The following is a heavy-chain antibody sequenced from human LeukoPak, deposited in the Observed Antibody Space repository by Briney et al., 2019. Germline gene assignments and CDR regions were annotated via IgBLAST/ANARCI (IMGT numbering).Heavy chain of an antibody. D-gene: IGHD3-22*01. J-gene: IGHJ6*02. CDR3: ARDYDYDSSGYYHSFGMDV. CDR1: GGSISSGDYY. CDR2: IYYSGST. Sequence: SQTLSLTCTVSGGSISSGDYYWSWFRQPPGKGLEWIGYIYYSGSTYYNPSLKSRVTISVDTSKNQFSLKLSSVTAADTAVYYCARDYDYDSSGYYHSFGMDVWGQGTTVTVSS. V-gene: IGHV4-30-4*01.